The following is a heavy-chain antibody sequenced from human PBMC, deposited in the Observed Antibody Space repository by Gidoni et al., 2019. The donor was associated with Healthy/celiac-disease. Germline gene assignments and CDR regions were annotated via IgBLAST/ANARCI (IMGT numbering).Heavy chain of an antibody. CDR3: ARASGVGATTIVDD. CDR1: GGTFRSYA. D-gene: IGHD1-26*01. CDR2: IIPSFGTA. Sequence: QVQLLHSGAEVTKPGSSVTVSCQASGGTFRSYAISWVRQAPGQGREWMGGIIPSFGTANYAQKVQGRVTITADKSTRTAYMELSSLRSEDTAVYYCARASGVGATTIVDDWGQGTLVTVSS. J-gene: IGHJ4*02. V-gene: IGHV1-69*06.